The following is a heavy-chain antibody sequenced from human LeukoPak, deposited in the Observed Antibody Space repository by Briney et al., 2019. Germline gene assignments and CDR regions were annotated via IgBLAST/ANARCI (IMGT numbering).Heavy chain of an antibody. V-gene: IGHV3-43*02. J-gene: IGHJ4*02. CDR1: GFTFDDYA. D-gene: IGHD3-22*01. CDR3: AKDILPYYYDSSGYSPLDY. CDR2: ISGDGGST. Sequence: GGSLRLSCAASGFTFDDYAMHWVRQAPGKGLEWVSLISGDGGSTYYADSVKGRFTISRDNSKNSPYLQMNSLRTEDTALYYCAKDILPYYYDSSGYSPLDYWGQGTLVTVSS.